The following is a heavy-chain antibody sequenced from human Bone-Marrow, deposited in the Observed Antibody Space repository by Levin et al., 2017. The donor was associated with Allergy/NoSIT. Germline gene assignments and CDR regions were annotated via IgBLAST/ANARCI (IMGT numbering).Heavy chain of an antibody. CDR2: ISTYSDRR. J-gene: IGHJ6*02. V-gene: IGHV1-18*01. CDR3: TRDDFAVVNVGPRMDV. D-gene: IGHD3-3*01. Sequence: GESLKISCKASGYTSINYGIIWVRQAPGQGLEWMGWISTYSDRRNYAARLQGRITLTSDTSTRTTYMELRSLTSDDTAVYYCTRDDFAVVNVGPRMDVWGQGTTVTVSS. CDR1: GYTSINYG.